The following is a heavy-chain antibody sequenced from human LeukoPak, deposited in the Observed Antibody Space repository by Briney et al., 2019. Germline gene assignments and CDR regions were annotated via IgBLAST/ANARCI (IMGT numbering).Heavy chain of an antibody. D-gene: IGHD3-9*01. CDR2: IYYSGST. CDR3: ARDQIWLRGFDP. CDR1: GGSISSSSYY. Sequence: SVTLSLTCTVSGGSISSSSYYWGWIRPPPGKGLGWIGCIYYSGSTYSHPSLKSRVTISVDTSKNQFSLKLSSVTAADTAVYYCARDQIWLRGFDPWGQGTLVTVSS. V-gene: IGHV4-39*07. J-gene: IGHJ5*02.